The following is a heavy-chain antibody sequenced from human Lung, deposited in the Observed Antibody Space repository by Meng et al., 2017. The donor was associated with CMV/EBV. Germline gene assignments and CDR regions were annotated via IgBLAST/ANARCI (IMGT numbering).Heavy chain of an antibody. D-gene: IGHD6-19*01. J-gene: IGHJ4*02. CDR2: TYHSGGT. V-gene: IGHV4-4*02. CDR1: TW. Sequence: TWVIWVRQPQGKGQGRIGETYHSGGTNYNPSLRGRVTISLDKSKNQFSLTLRSVTAADTAVYYCARDPYATGWAGWGQGTLVTVSS. CDR3: ARDPYATGWAG.